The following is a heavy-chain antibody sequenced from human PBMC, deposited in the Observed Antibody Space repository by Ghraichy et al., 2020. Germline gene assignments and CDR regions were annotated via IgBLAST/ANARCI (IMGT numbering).Heavy chain of an antibody. V-gene: IGHV3-21*01. D-gene: IGHD6-6*01. J-gene: IGHJ4*02. CDR2: ISSSSSYI. CDR3: ARDLGIWARPAPQHFDY. CDR1: GFTFSSYS. Sequence: GGSLRLSCAASGFTFSSYSMNWVRQAPGKGLEWVSSISSSSSYIYYADSVKGRFTISRDNAKNSLYLQMNSLRAEDTAVYYCARDLGIWARPAPQHFDYWGQGTLVTVSS.